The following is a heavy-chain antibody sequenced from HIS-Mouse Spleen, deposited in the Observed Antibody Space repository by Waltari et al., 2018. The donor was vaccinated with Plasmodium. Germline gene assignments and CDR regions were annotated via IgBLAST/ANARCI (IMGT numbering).Heavy chain of an antibody. Sequence: EVQLLESGGGLVQPGGSLRLSCAASGFTFSSYAMSWVRPAPGKGLEWVSAISGSGGSTYYADSVKGRFTISRDNSKNTLYLQMNSLRAEDTAVYYCAKVPRGARGPYYFDYWGQGTLVTVSS. V-gene: IGHV3-23*01. CDR3: AKVPRGARGPYYFDY. D-gene: IGHD3-10*01. J-gene: IGHJ4*02. CDR2: ISGSGGST. CDR1: GFTFSSYA.